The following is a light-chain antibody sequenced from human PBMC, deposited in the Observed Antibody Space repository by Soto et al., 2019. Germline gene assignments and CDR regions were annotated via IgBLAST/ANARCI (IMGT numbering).Light chain of an antibody. V-gene: IGLV8-61*01. CDR2: NTN. CDR3: VLYIGSGISV. J-gene: IGLJ3*02. Sequence: QTVVTQETSFSVSPGGTVTLTCGLSSGSVSSGYYPSWYQQTPGQAPRTLIYNTNTRSSGVPDRFSGSILGNKAALTITGAQADDESDYYCVLYIGSGISVFGGGTKVTVL. CDR1: SGSVSSGYY.